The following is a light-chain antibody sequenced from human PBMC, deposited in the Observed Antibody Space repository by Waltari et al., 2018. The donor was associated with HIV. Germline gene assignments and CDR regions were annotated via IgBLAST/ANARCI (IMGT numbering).Light chain of an antibody. CDR3: LQHNSFPRT. CDR2: TAS. V-gene: IGKV1-17*02. J-gene: IGKJ1*01. CDR1: QDIRSD. Sequence: DIQMTQSPSSLSASVGDRVTITCRASQDIRSDLAWYQQKPGKAPKRLIYTASAVQSGVSSRFSGSGSGTEFTLTINNLQPEDIATYFCLQHNSFPRTFGLGTKVEI.